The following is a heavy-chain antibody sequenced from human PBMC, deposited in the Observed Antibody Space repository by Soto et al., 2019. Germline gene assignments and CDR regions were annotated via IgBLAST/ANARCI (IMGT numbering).Heavy chain of an antibody. J-gene: IGHJ4*02. CDR3: ARAPISGCYLGY. V-gene: IGHV3-30*03. CDR1: GFTFSSYV. CDR2: ISYDGSNK. Sequence: GGSLRLSCAASGFTFSSYVMHWVRQAPGKGLEWVAVISYDGSNKYYADSVKGRFTISRDNSKNTLYLQMNSLRAEDTAVYYCARAPISGCYLGYWSQGTLVTVSS. D-gene: IGHD6-19*01.